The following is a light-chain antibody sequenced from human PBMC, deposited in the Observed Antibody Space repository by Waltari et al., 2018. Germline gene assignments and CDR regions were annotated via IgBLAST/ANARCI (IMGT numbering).Light chain of an antibody. Sequence: EILMTQSPATLSVSPGERATLSCRASQSVSSNLAWYQQKPGQAPRLLIYGASTRATCIPARFSGSGSGTEFTLTISSLQSEDFAVYYCQQYTNWPRTFGQGTKVEIK. J-gene: IGKJ1*01. V-gene: IGKV3-15*01. CDR1: QSVSSN. CDR3: QQYTNWPRT. CDR2: GAS.